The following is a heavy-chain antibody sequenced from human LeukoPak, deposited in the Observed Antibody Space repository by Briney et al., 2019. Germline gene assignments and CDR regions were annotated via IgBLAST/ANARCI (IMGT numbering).Heavy chain of an antibody. CDR3: ATPGAGTTDKAFDI. CDR2: IIPILNIA. D-gene: IGHD1-7*01. CDR1: GGTFSSYA. V-gene: IGHV1-69*04. Sequence: SVNVSCKASGGTFSSYAISWVRQAPGQGLEWMGRIIPILNIADNAQKFQGRMTITADKSTSTAYMELSSLRSEDTAVYYCATPGAGTTDKAFDIWGQGTMVTVSS. J-gene: IGHJ3*02.